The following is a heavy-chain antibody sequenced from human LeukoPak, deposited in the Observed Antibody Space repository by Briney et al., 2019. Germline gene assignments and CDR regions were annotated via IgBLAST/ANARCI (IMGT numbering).Heavy chain of an antibody. J-gene: IGHJ6*03. V-gene: IGHV3-64*01. CDR1: GFTFSSYA. D-gene: IGHD4-17*01. Sequence: GGTLRLSCAASGFTFSSYAMHSVRGAPREGLEYVSAFSSNGGGTYYANSVKVRFTISRDSSKTTLYCQMGLLRLEEMAGYYFARDGRDGDRNYYYYYYMDVWGKGTTVTVSS. CDR3: ARDGRDGDRNYYYYYYMDV. CDR2: FSSNGGGT.